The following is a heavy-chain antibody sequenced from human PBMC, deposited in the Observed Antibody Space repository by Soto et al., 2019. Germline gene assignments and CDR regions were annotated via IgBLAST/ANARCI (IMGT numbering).Heavy chain of an antibody. Sequence: QVQLVQSGAEVKKPGASVKVSCKASGYTFTSYYMHWVRQAPGQGLEWMGIINPSGGSTSYAQKFQGRVTMTRDTSTSTVYMELSSLRSEDTAVYYCARLYSNYLLDNWFDPWGQGTLVTVSS. J-gene: IGHJ5*02. CDR2: INPSGGST. CDR3: ARLYSNYLLDNWFDP. V-gene: IGHV1-46*01. D-gene: IGHD4-4*01. CDR1: GYTFTSYY.